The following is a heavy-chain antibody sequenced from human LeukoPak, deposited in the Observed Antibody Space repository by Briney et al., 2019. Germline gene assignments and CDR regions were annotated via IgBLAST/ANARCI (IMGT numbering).Heavy chain of an antibody. Sequence: PGGSLRLSCAASGFTFDDYAMHWVRQAPGKGLEWVSGISWNSGSIGYADSVKGRFTISRDNAKSSLYLQMNSLRAEDTALYYCAKGCCYYGMDVWGQGTTVTVSS. CDR3: AKGCCYYGMDV. CDR1: GFTFDDYA. V-gene: IGHV3-9*01. CDR2: ISWNSGSI. J-gene: IGHJ6*02.